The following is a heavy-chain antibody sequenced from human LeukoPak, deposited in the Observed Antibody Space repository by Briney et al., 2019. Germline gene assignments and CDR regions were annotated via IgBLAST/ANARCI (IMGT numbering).Heavy chain of an antibody. CDR1: GGSISSSSYY. J-gene: IGHJ3*02. Sequence: SETLSLTCTVSGGSISSSSYYWGWIRQPPGKGLEWIGSIYYSGSTYYNPSLKSRVTISVDKSKNQFSLKLSSVTAADTAVYYCARVVVVVAATPPSYDAFDIWGQGTMVTVSS. CDR2: IYYSGST. CDR3: ARVVVVVAATPPSYDAFDI. D-gene: IGHD2-15*01. V-gene: IGHV4-39*07.